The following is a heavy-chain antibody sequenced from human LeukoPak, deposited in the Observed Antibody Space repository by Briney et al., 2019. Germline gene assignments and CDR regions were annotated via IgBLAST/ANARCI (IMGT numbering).Heavy chain of an antibody. J-gene: IGHJ4*02. D-gene: IGHD3-10*01. Sequence: PGGSLRLSCAASGFTVSSHYMSWVRQAPGKGLEWVSVVYSGGSTYYADSVKGRFTISRSNSKNTLYLQMNSLRAEDTAVYFCAKGAPRGSGSYYAAIDSWGQRTLVTVSS. CDR1: GFTVSSHY. V-gene: IGHV3-53*01. CDR3: AKGAPRGSGSYYAAIDS. CDR2: VYSGGST.